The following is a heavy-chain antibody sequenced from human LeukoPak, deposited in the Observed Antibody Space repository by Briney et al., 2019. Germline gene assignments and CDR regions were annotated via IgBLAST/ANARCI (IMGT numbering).Heavy chain of an antibody. CDR2: IYYSGST. CDR1: GGSISSYY. Sequence: SETLSLTCTVSGGSISSYYWGWIRQPPGKGLEWIGSIYYSGSTYYNPSLKSRVTISVDTSKNQFSLKLSSVTAADTAVYYCVRTDIAVVVAAINYWGQGTLVTVSS. J-gene: IGHJ4*02. V-gene: IGHV4-39*07. CDR3: VRTDIAVVVAAINY. D-gene: IGHD2-15*01.